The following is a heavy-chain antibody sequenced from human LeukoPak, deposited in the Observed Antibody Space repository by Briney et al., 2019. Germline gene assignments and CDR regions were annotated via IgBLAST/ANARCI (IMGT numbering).Heavy chain of an antibody. CDR2: ISASGGSI. J-gene: IGHJ4*02. CDR1: GFTFSSHA. CDR3: AKKDEYSGYDF. Sequence: GGSLRLSCAASGFTFSSHAMSWVRQAPGKGLEWVSAISASGGSIYYADSVKGRFIISRDNSKNTLNLQMNSLRVEDTAVYYCAKKDEYSGYDFWGQGTLVTVSS. V-gene: IGHV3-23*01. D-gene: IGHD5-12*01.